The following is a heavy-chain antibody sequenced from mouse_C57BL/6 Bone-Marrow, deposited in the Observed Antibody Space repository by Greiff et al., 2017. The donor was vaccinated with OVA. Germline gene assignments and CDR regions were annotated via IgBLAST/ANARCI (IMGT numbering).Heavy chain of an antibody. CDR1: GFSLTSYG. CDR3: ARNSDGYYGWYFDV. J-gene: IGHJ1*03. V-gene: IGHV2-2*01. Sequence: QVQLQQSGPGLVQPSQSLSITCTVSGFSLTSYGVHWVRQSPGKGLEWLGVIWSGGSTDYNAAFISRLSISKDNSKSQVFFKMNSLQADDTAIYYCARNSDGYYGWYFDVWGTGTTVTVSS. D-gene: IGHD2-3*01. CDR2: IWSGGST.